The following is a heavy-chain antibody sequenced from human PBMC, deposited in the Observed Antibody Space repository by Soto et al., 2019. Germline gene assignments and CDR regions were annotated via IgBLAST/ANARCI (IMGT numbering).Heavy chain of an antibody. CDR3: GNRVMITFGGVIVIPGSNRDDAFDI. CDR2: ISGSGGST. D-gene: IGHD3-16*02. V-gene: IGHV3-23*01. CDR1: GFTFSSYA. Sequence: GGSLRLSCAASGFTFSSYAMSWVRQAPGKGLEWVSAISGSGGSTYYAESVKGRFTISRDNSKNTLYLQMNSLRAEDTAVYYCGNRVMITFGGVIVIPGSNRDDAFDIWGQGTMVTVSS. J-gene: IGHJ3*02.